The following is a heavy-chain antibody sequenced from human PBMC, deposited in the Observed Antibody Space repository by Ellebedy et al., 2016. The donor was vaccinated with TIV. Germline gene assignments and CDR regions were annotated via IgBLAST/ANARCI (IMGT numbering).Heavy chain of an antibody. D-gene: IGHD3-10*01. CDR2: IYYSGST. CDR1: GGSISSSSYY. Sequence: MPSETLSLTCTVSGGSISSSSYYWGWIRQPPGKGLEWIASIYYSGSTYYNPSLKSRVTISVDTSKNPFSLKLSSVTAADTAVYYCARHDYYGSGSYYSDLAWFDPWGQGTLVTVSS. J-gene: IGHJ5*02. V-gene: IGHV4-39*01. CDR3: ARHDYYGSGSYYSDLAWFDP.